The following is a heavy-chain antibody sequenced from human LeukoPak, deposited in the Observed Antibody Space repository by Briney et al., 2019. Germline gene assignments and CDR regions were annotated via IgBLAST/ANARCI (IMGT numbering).Heavy chain of an antibody. D-gene: IGHD3-16*02. CDR3: TREWRGIASHYSGMDV. Sequence: GGSLRLSCVASGFSVSTFDMYWVRQAAGGGLEWVAAVGTNHDTLYLGSVKGRFTISRENAKNSLSLEMSYLTVEDTAVYYCTREWRGIASHYSGMDVWGQGTAVIVSS. V-gene: IGHV3-13*01. J-gene: IGHJ6*02. CDR2: VGTNHDT. CDR1: GFSVSTFD.